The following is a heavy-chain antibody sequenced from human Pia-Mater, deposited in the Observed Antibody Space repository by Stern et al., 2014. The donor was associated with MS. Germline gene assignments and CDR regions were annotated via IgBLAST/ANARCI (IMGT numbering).Heavy chain of an antibody. D-gene: IGHD4-17*01. CDR2: INNSGSN. CDR1: GGSFSGYY. CDR3: ARGGETYGDYLFGWYFDL. J-gene: IGHJ2*01. V-gene: IGHV4-34*01. Sequence: QVQLQQWGAGLLQPSETLSLTCAVYGGSFSGYYWSWIRQPPGKGLEWIGEINNSGSNNYNQSLKSRKTISVYTSKNQFSLKLSSVTAADTAVYYCARGGETYGDYLFGWYFDLWGRGTLVTVSS.